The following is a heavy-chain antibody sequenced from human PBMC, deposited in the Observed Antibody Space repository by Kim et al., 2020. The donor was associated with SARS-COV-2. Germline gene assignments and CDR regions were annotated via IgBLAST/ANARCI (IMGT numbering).Heavy chain of an antibody. CDR3: AREVLPGSEGFDY. Sequence: GGSLRLSCAASGFTFSSYEMDWVRQAPGKGLEWVSYISGGGGGIYQADSVKGRFTISRDNAKNSLYLQLNSVRVEDTGIYYCAREVLPGSEGFDYWGQGTLVTVSS. D-gene: IGHD3-10*01. J-gene: IGHJ4*02. CDR2: ISGGGGGI. CDR1: GFTFSSYE. V-gene: IGHV3-48*03.